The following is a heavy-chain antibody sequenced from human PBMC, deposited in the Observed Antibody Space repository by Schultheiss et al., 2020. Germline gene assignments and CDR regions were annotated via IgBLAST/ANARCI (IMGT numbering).Heavy chain of an antibody. CDR3: ARVIAAPLLYYYYMDV. D-gene: IGHD6-13*01. V-gene: IGHV1-2*02. J-gene: IGHJ6*03. Sequence: ASVKVSCKASGGTFSSYAISWVRQAPGQRLEWMGWINANSGDTDYAQKFQGRVTMTRDTSISTAYMELRRLRSDDTAVYYCARVIAAPLLYYYYMDVWGKGTTVTVSS. CDR2: INANSGDT. CDR1: GGTFSSYA.